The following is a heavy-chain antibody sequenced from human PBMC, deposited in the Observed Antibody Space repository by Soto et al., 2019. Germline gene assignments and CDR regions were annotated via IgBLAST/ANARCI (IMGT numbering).Heavy chain of an antibody. J-gene: IGHJ3*02. CDR2: INHSGST. D-gene: IGHD3-16*02. CDR1: GGSFSGYY. V-gene: IGHV4-34*01. CDR3: ARSPRLYRPQDAFAI. Sequence: SETLSLACAVYGGSFSGYYWSWIRQPPGKGLEWIGEINHSGSTNYNPSLKSRVTISVDTSKNQFSLKLSSVTAADTAVYYCARSPRLYRPQDAFAIWGQGTMVTVSS.